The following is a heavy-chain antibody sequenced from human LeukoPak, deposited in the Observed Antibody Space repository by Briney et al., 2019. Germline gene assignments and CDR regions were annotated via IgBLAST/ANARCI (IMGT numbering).Heavy chain of an antibody. CDR1: GYTFTGYY. CDR2: IKLNSGGT. Sequence: GASVKVSCKASGYTFTGYYMHWVRQAPGQGLEWMGWIKLNSGGTSYAQKFQGRVTMTRDTSFSTAYMELSSLRSEDTAVYYCARRRGGGYCSSTSCRTRVGWFDPWGQGTLVTVSS. J-gene: IGHJ5*02. CDR3: ARRRGGGYCSSTSCRTRVGWFDP. D-gene: IGHD2-2*01. V-gene: IGHV1-2*02.